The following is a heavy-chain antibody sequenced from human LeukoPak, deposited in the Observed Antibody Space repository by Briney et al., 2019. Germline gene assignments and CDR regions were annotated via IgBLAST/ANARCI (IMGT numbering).Heavy chain of an antibody. D-gene: IGHD7-27*01. CDR1: GGSFSGYY. CDR2: INHSGST. CDR3: ARVPRWGPPNMAFDI. V-gene: IGHV4-34*01. Sequence: SETLSLTCAVYGGSFSGYYWSWIRQPPGKGLEWIGEINHSGSTNYNPSLKSRVTISVGTSKNQFSLKLSSVTAADTAVYYCARVPRWGPPNMAFDIWGQGTMVTVSS. J-gene: IGHJ3*02.